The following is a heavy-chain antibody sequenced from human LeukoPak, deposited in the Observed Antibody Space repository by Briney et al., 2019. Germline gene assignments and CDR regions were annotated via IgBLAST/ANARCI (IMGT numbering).Heavy chain of an antibody. J-gene: IGHJ4*02. Sequence: PGGSLRLSCAASGFIFGVYAMHWVRQAPGKGLEWVAVISYDGSSKYYADSVKGRFAISRDNSKNTLSLQMNSLRAEDTAVYYCARDDGYKDYWGQGTLVTVSS. CDR1: GFIFGVYA. CDR3: ARDDGYKDY. CDR2: ISYDGSSK. D-gene: IGHD5-24*01. V-gene: IGHV3-30*09.